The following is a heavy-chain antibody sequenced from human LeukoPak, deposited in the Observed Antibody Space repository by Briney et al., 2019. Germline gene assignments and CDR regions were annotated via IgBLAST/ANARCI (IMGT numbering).Heavy chain of an antibody. CDR2: ISGYNGNT. V-gene: IGHV1-18*01. CDR3: ARARSSSWYRGNYYYMDV. CDR1: GYTFTSYG. D-gene: IGHD6-13*01. Sequence: RASVKVSCKASGYTFTSYGISWVRQAPGQGLEWMGWISGYNGNTDYVQKLQGRVTMTRDTSTSTAYMELRSLRSDDTAVYYCARARSSSWYRGNYYYMDVWGKGTTVTVSS. J-gene: IGHJ6*03.